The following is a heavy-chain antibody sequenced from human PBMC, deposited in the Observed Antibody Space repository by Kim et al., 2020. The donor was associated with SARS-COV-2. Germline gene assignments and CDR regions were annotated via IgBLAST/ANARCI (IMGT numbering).Heavy chain of an antibody. CDR3: ARPAHFWGSGSYYSTYYFDY. V-gene: IGHV5-10-1*01. D-gene: IGHD3-10*01. CDR1: GYSFTSYW. Sequence: GASLKISCKGSGYSFTSYWISWVRQMPGKGLEWMGRIDPSDSYTNYSPSFQGHVTISADKSISTAYLQWSSLKASDTAMYYCARPAHFWGSGSYYSTYYFDYWGQGTLVTVSS. J-gene: IGHJ4*02. CDR2: IDPSDSYT.